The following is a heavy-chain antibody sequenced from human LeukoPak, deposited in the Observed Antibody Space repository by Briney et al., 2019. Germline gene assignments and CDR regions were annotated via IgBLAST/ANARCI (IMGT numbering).Heavy chain of an antibody. V-gene: IGHV3-74*01. Sequence: GGSLRLSCAASGFTFSSYWMHWVRQAPGKGLVWVSRINSDGSSTSYADSVKGRFTISRDNARNTLYLQMNSLRAEDTALYYCAKSRSSGSSSSNYWGQGTLVTVPS. CDR2: INSDGSST. CDR1: GFTFSSYW. D-gene: IGHD6-13*01. CDR3: AKSRSSGSSSSNY. J-gene: IGHJ4*02.